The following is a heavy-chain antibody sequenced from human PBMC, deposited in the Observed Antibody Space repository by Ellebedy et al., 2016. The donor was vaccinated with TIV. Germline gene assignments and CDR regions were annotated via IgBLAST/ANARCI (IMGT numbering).Heavy chain of an antibody. J-gene: IGHJ6*02. Sequence: GSLRLSCTVSGGSISSYYWSWIRQPPGKGLEWIGYIYYSGSTNYNPSLKSRVTISLDTSKNQFSLKLSSVTAADTAVYYCARRVGGDGTDVWGQGTTVTVSS. CDR3: ARRVGGDGTDV. D-gene: IGHD3-16*01. V-gene: IGHV4-59*01. CDR1: GGSISSYY. CDR2: IYYSGST.